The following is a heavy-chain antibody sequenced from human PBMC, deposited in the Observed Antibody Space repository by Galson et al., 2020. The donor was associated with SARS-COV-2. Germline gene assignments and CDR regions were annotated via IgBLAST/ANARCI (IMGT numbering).Heavy chain of an antibody. CDR1: GFTFRSYS. CDR2: ISSSTSTI. V-gene: IGHV3-48*01. D-gene: IGHD3-10*01. J-gene: IGHJ4*02. Sequence: GGSLRLSCAASGFTFRSYSMNWVRQAPGQGLEWVSYISSSTSTIYYADSVKGRFTISRDNAKNSLYLQMNSLRAEDTAVYYWATPRDYYGSGSSFDYWGQGTLVTVSS. CDR3: ATPRDYYGSGSSFDY.